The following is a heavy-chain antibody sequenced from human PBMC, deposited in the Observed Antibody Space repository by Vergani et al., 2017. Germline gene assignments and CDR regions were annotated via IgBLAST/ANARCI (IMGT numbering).Heavy chain of an antibody. CDR1: GYSLTELT. Sequence: QVQLVQSGSEVRKPGASVKVSCQVSGYSLTELTIHWVRQAPGKGLEWMGGFDREHGEVTFAHHIQGRVTMTVDRATDTAYMELSSLVPEDTALYYCAIVTDYYDGSGYYLDYWGQGTLVTVSS. CDR2: FDREHGEV. J-gene: IGHJ4*02. V-gene: IGHV1-24*01. D-gene: IGHD3-22*01. CDR3: AIVTDYYDGSGYYLDY.